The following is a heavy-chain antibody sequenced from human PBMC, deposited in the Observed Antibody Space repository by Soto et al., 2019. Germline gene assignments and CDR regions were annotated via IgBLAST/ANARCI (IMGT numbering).Heavy chain of an antibody. J-gene: IGHJ5*02. V-gene: IGHV3-23*01. Sequence: PGGSLHLSCAASGFTFSSYSMTWVRQAPGKGLEWVSGISDSGGNTWYADSVKGRFTISRDNSKNTLFLQMNSLRAEDTAVYFCSKWSGFGDAWGQGTLVTV. CDR3: SKWSGFGDA. CDR1: GFTFSSYS. CDR2: ISDSGGNT. D-gene: IGHD3-10*01.